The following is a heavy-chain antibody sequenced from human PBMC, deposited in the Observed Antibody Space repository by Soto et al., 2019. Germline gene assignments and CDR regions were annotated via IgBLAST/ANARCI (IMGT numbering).Heavy chain of an antibody. V-gene: IGHV4-59*01. J-gene: IGHJ4*02. CDR3: AGLMVATIFDY. Sequence: SETLSLTCTVSGGSISSYYWSWIRQPPGKGLEWIGYIYYSGSTNYNPSLKSRVTISVDTSKNQFSLKLSSVTAADTAVYYCAGLMVATIFDYWGQGTLVTVSS. D-gene: IGHD5-12*01. CDR2: IYYSGST. CDR1: GGSISSYY.